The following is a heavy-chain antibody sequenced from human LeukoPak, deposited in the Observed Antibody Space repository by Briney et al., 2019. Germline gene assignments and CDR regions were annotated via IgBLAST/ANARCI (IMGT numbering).Heavy chain of an antibody. CDR2: IKQDGSEK. V-gene: IGHV3-7*05. CDR3: ARIFNSGSYSFDY. J-gene: IGHJ4*02. CDR1: GFTFSSYW. Sequence: GGSLRLSCAASGFTFSSYWMSWVRQAPGKGLEWVANIKQDGSEKYYVDSVKGRFTISRDNAKNSLYLQMNSLRAEDTAVYYCARIFNSGSYSFDYWGQGTLVTVSS. D-gene: IGHD1-26*01.